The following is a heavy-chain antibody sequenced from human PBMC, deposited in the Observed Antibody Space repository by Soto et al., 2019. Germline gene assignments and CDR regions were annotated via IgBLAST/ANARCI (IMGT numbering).Heavy chain of an antibody. CDR3: ARVMGAGGMDV. J-gene: IGHJ6*02. CDR2: IIPILGIA. V-gene: IGHV1-69*02. D-gene: IGHD2-8*01. CDR1: GGTFSSYT. Sequence: QVQLVQSGAEVKKPGSSVKVSCKASGGTFSSYTISWVRQAPGQGLEWMGRIIPILGIANYAQKFQGRVTIAADKSTCTAYMELSRLRSEDAAGSYCARVMGAGGMDVWGQGTTVTVSS.